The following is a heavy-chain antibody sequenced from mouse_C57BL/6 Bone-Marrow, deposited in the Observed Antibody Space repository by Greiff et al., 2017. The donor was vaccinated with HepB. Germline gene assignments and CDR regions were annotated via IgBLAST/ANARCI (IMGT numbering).Heavy chain of an antibody. J-gene: IGHJ1*03. CDR3: ARPITTVVAKPSYWYFDV. D-gene: IGHD1-1*01. CDR2: IYPRSGNT. V-gene: IGHV1-81*01. Sequence: QVQLQQSGAELARPGASVKLSCKASGYTFTSYGISWVKQRTGQGLEWIGEIYPRSGNTYYNEKFKGKATLTADKSSSTAYMELRSLTSEDSAVYFCARPITTVVAKPSYWYFDVWGTGTTVTVSS. CDR1: GYTFTSYG.